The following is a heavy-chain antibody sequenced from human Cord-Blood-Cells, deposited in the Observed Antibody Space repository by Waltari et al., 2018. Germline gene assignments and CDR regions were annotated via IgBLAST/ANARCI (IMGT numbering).Heavy chain of an antibody. V-gene: IGHV4-34*01. J-gene: IGHJ4*02. D-gene: IGHD2-2*01. CDR2: INQSGST. Sequence: QVQLQQWGEGLLKPSETLSLTCAVYGGSFSGYYWSWICQPPGKGLEWIGEINQSGSTNYNPALKSRVTISVDTSKNQFSLKLSSVTAADTAVYYCARGEGYCSSTSCYYFDYWGQGTLVTVSS. CDR1: GGSFSGYY. CDR3: ARGEGYCSSTSCYYFDY.